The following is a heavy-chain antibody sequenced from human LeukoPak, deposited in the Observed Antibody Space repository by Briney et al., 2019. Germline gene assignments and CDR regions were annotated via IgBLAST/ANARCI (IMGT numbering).Heavy chain of an antibody. CDR2: INSDGSST. D-gene: IGHD3-9*01. CDR3: GRARLYYDILTGYDY. Sequence: GGPLRLSCAASGFTFSNYWMHWVRQAPGKGLVWVSRINSDGSSTGYADSVKGRFTISRDNAKNTVYLQMNSLRAEDTAVYYCGRARLYYDILTGYDYWGQGTLVTVSS. J-gene: IGHJ4*02. V-gene: IGHV3-74*01. CDR1: GFTFSNYW.